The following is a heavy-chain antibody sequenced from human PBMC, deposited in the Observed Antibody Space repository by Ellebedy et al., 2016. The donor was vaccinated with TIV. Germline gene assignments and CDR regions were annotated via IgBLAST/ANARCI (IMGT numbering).Heavy chain of an antibody. Sequence: ASVKVSXXASGYTFTGYYMHWVRQAPGQGLEWMGWINPNSGGTNYAQKLQGRVTMTTDTSTSTAYMELRSLRSDDTAVYYCASPRNYDSSGYYPLMDYYGMDVWGQGTTVTVSS. CDR1: GYTFTGYY. V-gene: IGHV1-2*02. CDR2: INPNSGGT. CDR3: ASPRNYDSSGYYPLMDYYGMDV. J-gene: IGHJ6*02. D-gene: IGHD3-22*01.